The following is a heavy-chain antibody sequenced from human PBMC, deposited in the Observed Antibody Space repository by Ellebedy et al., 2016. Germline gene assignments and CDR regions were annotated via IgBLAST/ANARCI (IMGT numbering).Heavy chain of an antibody. V-gene: IGHV3-43D*03. D-gene: IGHD5-12*01. J-gene: IGHJ6*02. CDR1: GFTFDDYA. Sequence: GGSLRLXXAASGFTFDDYAMHWVRQAPGKGLEWVSLISWDGGSTYYADSVKGRFTISRDNSKNSLYLQMNSLRAEDTALYYCAKDIVKRSGYGIKGRLYYYGKDVWGQGTTVTVSS. CDR3: AKDIVKRSGYGIKGRLYYYGKDV. CDR2: ISWDGGST.